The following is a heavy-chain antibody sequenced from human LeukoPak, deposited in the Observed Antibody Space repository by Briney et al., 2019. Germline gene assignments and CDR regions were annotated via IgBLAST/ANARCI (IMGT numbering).Heavy chain of an antibody. CDR1: GFTFSSYW. D-gene: IGHD6-6*01. V-gene: IGHV3-74*01. J-gene: IGHJ4*02. CDR3: ACIAARRVPDY. Sequence: GGSLRLSCAASGFTFSSYWMHWVRQAPGKGLVWVSRINTDGSSTSYADSVKGRFTISRDNAKNTLYLQMNSLRAEDTAVYYCACIAARRVPDYWGQGTLGTVSS. CDR2: INTDGSST.